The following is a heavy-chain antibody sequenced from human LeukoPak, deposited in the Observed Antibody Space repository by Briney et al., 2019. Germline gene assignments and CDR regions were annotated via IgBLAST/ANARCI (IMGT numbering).Heavy chain of an antibody. CDR1: GGSINTTTHY. V-gene: IGHV4-39*01. CDR2: IYYSGNT. D-gene: IGHD6-13*01. J-gene: IGHJ5*02. Sequence: SGTLSLTCTVSGGSINTTTHYWDWIRQPPGKGLEWIGDIYYSGNTYFNPSLKSRVTMSVDTSKNQFSLKVSSVTAADTAVYYCARRIAPAGFHWFDPWGQGILVTVSS. CDR3: ARRIAPAGFHWFDP.